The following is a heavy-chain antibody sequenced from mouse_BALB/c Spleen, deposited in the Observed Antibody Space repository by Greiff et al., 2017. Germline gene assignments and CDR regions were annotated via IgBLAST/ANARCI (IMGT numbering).Heavy chain of an antibody. Sequence: QVQLQQSGAELVKPGASVKLSCKASGYTFTSYYMYWVKQRPGQGLEWIGEINPSNGGTNFNEKFKSKATLTVDKSSSTAYMQLSSLTSEDSAVYYCTISTTVVDWYFDVWGAGTTVTVSS. CDR1: GYTFTSYY. J-gene: IGHJ1*01. CDR2: INPSNGGT. D-gene: IGHD1-1*01. V-gene: IGHV1S16*01. CDR3: TISTTVVDWYFDV.